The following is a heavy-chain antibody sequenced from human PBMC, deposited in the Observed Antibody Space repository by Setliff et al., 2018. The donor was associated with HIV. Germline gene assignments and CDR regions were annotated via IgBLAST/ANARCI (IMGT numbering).Heavy chain of an antibody. CDR2: INPSGDIT. CDR3: ASKGGSGNYPDSDAFDI. CDR1: GNTFSSHY. V-gene: IGHV1-46*01. D-gene: IGHD3-10*01. Sequence: ASVKVSCKASGNTFSSHYMHWVRQAPGKGLEWMGLINPSGDITSYAEKFQGRVTMPRDTSTSTVYMELRSLRSEDTAIYYCASKGGSGNYPDSDAFDIWGQGTLVTVSS. J-gene: IGHJ3*02.